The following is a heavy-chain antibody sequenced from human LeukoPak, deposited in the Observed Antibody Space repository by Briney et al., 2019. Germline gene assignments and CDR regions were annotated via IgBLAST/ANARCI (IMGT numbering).Heavy chain of an antibody. CDR2: ISSSSSYI. CDR3: ARDYCSGGSCYTLGAFDI. J-gene: IGHJ3*02. V-gene: IGHV3-21*01. D-gene: IGHD2-15*01. CDR1: GFTFSSYS. Sequence: GGSLRLSCAASGFTFSSYSMNWVRQAPGKGLEWVSSISSSSSYIYYADSVKGRFTISRDNAKNSLYLQMNSLGAEDTAVYYCARDYCSGGSCYTLGAFDIWGQGTMATVSS.